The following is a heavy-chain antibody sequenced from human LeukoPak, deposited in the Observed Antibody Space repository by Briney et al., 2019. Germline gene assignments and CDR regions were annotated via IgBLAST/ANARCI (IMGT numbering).Heavy chain of an antibody. CDR1: GGSISSYY. D-gene: IGHD3-16*01. CDR2: IYTSGST. V-gene: IGHV4-4*09. CDR3: ARHRGSYNQEFDY. Sequence: PSETLSLTCTVSGGSISSYYWSWIRQPPGKGLEWIGYIYTSGSTNYNPSLKSRVTISVDTSKNQFSLKLSSVTAADTAVYYCARHRGSYNQEFDYWGQGTLVTVSS. J-gene: IGHJ4*02.